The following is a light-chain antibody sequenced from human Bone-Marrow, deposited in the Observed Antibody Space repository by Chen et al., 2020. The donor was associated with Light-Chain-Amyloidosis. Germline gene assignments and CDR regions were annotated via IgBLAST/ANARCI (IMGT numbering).Light chain of an antibody. CDR1: DLPTKY. CDR3: QSADSSGTYEVI. Sequence: SYELTQPPSVSVSPGQTARITCSGDDLPTKYAYWYQQKPGQAPVLVIHRDTGRPSGISERFSGSSSGTTATLTISGVQAEDDADYHCQSADSSGTYEVIFGGGTKLTVL. V-gene: IGLV3-25*03. J-gene: IGLJ2*01. CDR2: RDT.